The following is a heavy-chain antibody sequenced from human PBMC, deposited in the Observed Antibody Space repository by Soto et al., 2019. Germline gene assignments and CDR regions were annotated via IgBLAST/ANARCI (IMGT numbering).Heavy chain of an antibody. V-gene: IGHV4-30-4*01. CDR3: ARHNYDYVWGSYRRTNYFDY. CDR2: IYYSGST. Sequence: SETLSLTCTVSGGSISSGDYYWSWIRQPPGKGLEWIGYIYYSGSTYYNPSLKSRVTISVDTSKNQFSLKLSSVTAADTAVYYCARHNYDYVWGSYRRTNYFDYWGQGTLVTVSS. J-gene: IGHJ4*02. D-gene: IGHD3-16*02. CDR1: GGSISSGDYY.